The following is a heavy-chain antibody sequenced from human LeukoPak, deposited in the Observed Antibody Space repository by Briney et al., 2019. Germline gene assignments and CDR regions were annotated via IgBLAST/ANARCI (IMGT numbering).Heavy chain of an antibody. V-gene: IGHV1-69*13. CDR2: IIPVFGTS. Sequence: GASVKVSCKASGGTFSSYAISWVRQAPGQGLEWMGGIIPVFGTSNYAQKFQGRVTITADESTRTAYMELSSLRSEDTAVYYCARDPGTRYYGSGSTDWGQGTLVTVSS. D-gene: IGHD3-10*01. CDR1: GGTFSSYA. CDR3: ARDPGTRYYGSGSTD. J-gene: IGHJ4*02.